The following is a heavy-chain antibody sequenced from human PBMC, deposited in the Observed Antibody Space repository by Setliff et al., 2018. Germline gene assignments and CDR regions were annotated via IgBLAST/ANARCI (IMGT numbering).Heavy chain of an antibody. Sequence: SETLSLTCTVSGGSINSCKWSRIRQPAGKGLERNGRISASGSTNYSPSLKSRVTMSVDKSKSQFSLNLNSVTAADTAVYYFRLAHCNDTSCEEALDYWSQGTLVTVSS. CDR2: ISASGST. CDR1: GGSINSCK. J-gene: IGHJ4*02. V-gene: IGHV4-4*07. CDR3: RLAHCNDTSCEEALDY. D-gene: IGHD2-2*01.